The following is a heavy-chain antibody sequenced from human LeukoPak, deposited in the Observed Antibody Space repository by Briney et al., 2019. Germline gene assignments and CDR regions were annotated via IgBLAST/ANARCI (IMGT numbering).Heavy chain of an antibody. CDR2: IKQDGSEK. D-gene: IGHD1-20*01. J-gene: IGHJ3*02. CDR3: ARDLAITGTGAFDI. V-gene: IGHV3-7*01. CDR1: GFTFSRFW. Sequence: GGSLRLSCAASGFTFSRFWMNWVRQAPGKGLEWVANIKQDGSEKYYVDSVKGRFTISRDNAKNSLHLQMNSLRAEDTALYYCARDLAITGTGAFDIWGQGTMVTVSS.